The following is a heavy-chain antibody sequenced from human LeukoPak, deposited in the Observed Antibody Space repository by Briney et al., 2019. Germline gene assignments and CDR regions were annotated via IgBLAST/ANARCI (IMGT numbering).Heavy chain of an antibody. CDR1: GFTFSSYT. V-gene: IGHV3-23*01. J-gene: IGHJ4*02. D-gene: IGHD4-17*01. CDR2: ITGSGGNT. Sequence: GGSLRPSCAASGFTFSSYTMNWVRQAPGKGLEWVSGITGSGGNTFYGDSVKGRFTISRDNSKNTLYLQMNSLRAEDTAVYYCAKKRDYGDYHYNLNYWGQGTLVTVSS. CDR3: AKKRDYGDYHYNLNY.